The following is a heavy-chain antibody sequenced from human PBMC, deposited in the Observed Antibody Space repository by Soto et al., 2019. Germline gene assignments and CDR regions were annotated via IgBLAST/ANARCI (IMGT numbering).Heavy chain of an antibody. CDR2: IIPIFGTA. Sequence: GASVKVYCKASGVTFSSYAISWVRQAPVQGLEWMGWIIPIFGTANYAQKLQGRVTITADKSTSTAYMELSRLRSEDTAVHYCAREKRDGYTYYYGMDVWGQGTTVTVSS. J-gene: IGHJ6*02. CDR3: AREKRDGYTYYYGMDV. D-gene: IGHD5-12*01. CDR1: GVTFSSYA. V-gene: IGHV1-69*06.